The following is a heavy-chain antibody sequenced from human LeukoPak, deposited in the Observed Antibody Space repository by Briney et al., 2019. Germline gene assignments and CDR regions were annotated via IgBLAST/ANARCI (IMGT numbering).Heavy chain of an antibody. J-gene: IGHJ5*02. D-gene: IGHD6-13*01. V-gene: IGHV3-23*01. CDR3: AKEHACSWYCRWFDP. CDR1: GFTFSSYA. Sequence: HAGGTLRLSCAASGFTFSSYAMSWVRQAPGKGLEWVSAISGSGGSTYYADSVKGRFTISRDNSKNTLYLQMNSLRAEDTAVYYCAKEHACSWYCRWFDPWGQGTLVTVSS. CDR2: ISGSGGST.